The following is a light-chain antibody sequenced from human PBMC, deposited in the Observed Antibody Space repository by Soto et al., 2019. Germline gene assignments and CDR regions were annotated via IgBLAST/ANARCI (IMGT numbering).Light chain of an antibody. CDR2: EVS. V-gene: IGLV2-14*01. Sequence: QSALIQPASVSGSPGQSITISCTGTSSGVGGSNYVSWYQHHPHRAPKLLIYEVSYRPSGVSNRFSGSKSGNTASLTISGLQAEDEADYYCSSYTSSNTLEVFGFGTKLTVL. J-gene: IGLJ1*01. CDR1: SSGVGGSNY. CDR3: SSYTSSNTLEV.